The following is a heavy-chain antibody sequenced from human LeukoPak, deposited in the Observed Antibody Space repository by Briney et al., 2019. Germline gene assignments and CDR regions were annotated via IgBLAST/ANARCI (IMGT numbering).Heavy chain of an antibody. CDR1: GGSLTSGSYY. D-gene: IGHD4-17*01. V-gene: IGHV4-61*02. J-gene: IGHJ4*02. CDR3: ARALPTVWYFDY. CDR2: IYTSGNT. Sequence: SETLSLTCTVSGGSLTSGSYYWSWIRQPAGKGLEWIGRIYTSGNTNYNPSLKSRVTISVDTSKNHFSLKLSSVTAADTAVYYCARALPTVWYFDYWGQGTLVTVSS.